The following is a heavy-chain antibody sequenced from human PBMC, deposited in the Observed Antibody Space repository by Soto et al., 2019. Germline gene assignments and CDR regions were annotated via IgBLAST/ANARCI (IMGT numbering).Heavy chain of an antibody. D-gene: IGHD6-19*01. Sequence: QVQLVESGGGVVQPGRSLRLSCAASGFTFSSYGMHWVRQAPGKGLEWVAVISYDGSNKYYADSVKGRLTISRDNSKNTLYLQMKSLRAEDTAVYYRATTVAGTILAWFDYWGQGTLVTVSS. J-gene: IGHJ4*02. V-gene: IGHV3-30*03. CDR1: GFTFSSYG. CDR2: ISYDGSNK. CDR3: ATTVAGTILAWFDY.